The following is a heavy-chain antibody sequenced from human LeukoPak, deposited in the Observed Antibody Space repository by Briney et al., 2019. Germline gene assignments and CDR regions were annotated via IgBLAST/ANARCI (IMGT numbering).Heavy chain of an antibody. CDR3: ARGERLGPDI. J-gene: IGHJ3*02. V-gene: IGHV4-34*01. Sequence: ASETLSLTCAVYGGSFTKHQWSWIRQPPGKGLEWIGAINDGGSTNYNPSLKSRVTISVDTSKNQFSLRLSSLTAADTAVYFCARGERLGPDIWGQGTMVTVSS. CDR2: INDGGST. D-gene: IGHD3-16*01. CDR1: GGSFTKHQ.